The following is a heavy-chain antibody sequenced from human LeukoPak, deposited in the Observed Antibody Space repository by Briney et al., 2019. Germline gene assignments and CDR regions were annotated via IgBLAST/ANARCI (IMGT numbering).Heavy chain of an antibody. J-gene: IGHJ4*02. D-gene: IGHD5-18*01. Sequence: SETLSLTCTVSGVSISGNYWSWIRQPPGKGLEWIGYIFYTGSTNYNPSLQSRVTILLDTSKNQFSLKLSSVSAADTAVYYCASTLYSYAYPPPYYFDYWGQGTLVTVSS. CDR2: IFYTGST. CDR1: GVSISGNY. CDR3: ASTLYSYAYPPPYYFDY. V-gene: IGHV4-59*01.